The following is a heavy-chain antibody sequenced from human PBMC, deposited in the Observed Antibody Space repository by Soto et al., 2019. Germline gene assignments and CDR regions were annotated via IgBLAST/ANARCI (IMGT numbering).Heavy chain of an antibody. V-gene: IGHV6-1*01. D-gene: IGHD2-2*01. Sequence: QVQLQQSGPGLVKPSQTLSLTCAISGDSVSSNSAAWNWIRQSPSRGLEWLGRTYYRSKWYNDYAVSVKSRITINPDTSKNQCSLQLNSVTPEDTAVYYCARDIVVVPAAPNYYYYGMDVWGQGTTVTVSS. J-gene: IGHJ6*02. CDR3: ARDIVVVPAAPNYYYYGMDV. CDR2: TYYRSKWYN. CDR1: GDSVSSNSAA.